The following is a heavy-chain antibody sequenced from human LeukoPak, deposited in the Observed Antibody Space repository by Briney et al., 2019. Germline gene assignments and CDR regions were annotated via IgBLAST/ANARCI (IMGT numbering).Heavy chain of an antibody. CDR2: IKLDGSEK. CDR1: GFSFSSDG. J-gene: IGHJ4*02. V-gene: IGHV3-7*01. Sequence: GGSLRLSCAASGFSFSSDGMSWVRQAPGKGLEWVANIKLDGSEKYYVDSVKGRFTISRDNAKKSLYLQMNSLRDEDTAVYYCARDFFAFGGVIALLDYWGQGTLVTVSS. D-gene: IGHD3-16*02. CDR3: ARDFFAFGGVIALLDY.